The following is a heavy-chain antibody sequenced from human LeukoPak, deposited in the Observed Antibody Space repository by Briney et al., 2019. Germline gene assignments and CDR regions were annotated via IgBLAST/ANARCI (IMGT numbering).Heavy chain of an antibody. CDR3: ARDTRSYDTSGYYYFDY. D-gene: IGHD3-22*01. CDR2: IYSDGTT. V-gene: IGHV4-59*01. J-gene: IGHJ4*02. CDR1: GASTTSYY. Sequence: SETLSLTCSVSGASTTSYYWNWIRQAPGKGLEWIGYIYSDGTTSYSPSLRSRVTISIDTSRNQFPLKLSSVTAADAAVYYCARDTRSYDTSGYYYFDYWGQGALVTVSS.